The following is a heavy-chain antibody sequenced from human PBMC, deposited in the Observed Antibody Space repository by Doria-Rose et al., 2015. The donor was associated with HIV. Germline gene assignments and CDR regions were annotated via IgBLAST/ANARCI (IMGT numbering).Heavy chain of an antibody. CDR2: LNDDNGCT. CDR1: GYTFTRYA. CDR3: AKDRVRVVQAATTLDF. V-gene: IGHV1-3*01. D-gene: IGHD2-2*01. J-gene: IGHJ4*02. Sequence: QVQLVQSGAEVKKPGASVRGSCKASGYTFTRYAMHWVRQAPGQRPEWTGWLNDDNGCTEYSQKFQGRLTITRDTSASTAYMEPSSLTSDDTAVYYCAKDRVRVVQAATTLDFWGQGTLVTVSS.